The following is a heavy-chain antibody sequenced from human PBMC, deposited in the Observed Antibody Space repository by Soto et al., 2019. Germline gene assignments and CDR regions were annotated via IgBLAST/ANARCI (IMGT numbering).Heavy chain of an antibody. CDR1: GYSFTSYW. D-gene: IGHD6-25*01. CDR2: IYPGDSDT. CDR3: ARVDSSGCSEY. J-gene: IGHJ4*02. V-gene: IGHV5-51*01. Sequence: GESLKISCKGSGYSFTSYWIGWVRQMPGKGLGCMGFIYPGDSDTTYSPSFQGHVTISADKYSSTAYLQWSSLKASDTAMYYCARVDSSGCSEYWGQGTLVTVSS.